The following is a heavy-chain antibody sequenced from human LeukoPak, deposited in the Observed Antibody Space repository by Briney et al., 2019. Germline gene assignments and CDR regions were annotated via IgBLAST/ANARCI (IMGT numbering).Heavy chain of an antibody. CDR1: GYTFTGYF. J-gene: IGHJ6*03. V-gene: IGHV1-2*02. D-gene: IGHD4-17*01. Sequence: VASVKVSCKASGYTFTGYFMHWVRQAPGQGLEWMGWINPNSGGTNYAQKFQGRVTMTRDTSISTAYMELSRLRSDDTAVYYCARDYGDSSGHYYYYYTDVWGDGTTVTVSS. CDR2: INPNSGGT. CDR3: ARDYGDSSGHYYYYYTDV.